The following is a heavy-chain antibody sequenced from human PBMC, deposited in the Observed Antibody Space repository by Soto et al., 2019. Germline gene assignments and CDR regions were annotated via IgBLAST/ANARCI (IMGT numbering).Heavy chain of an antibody. Sequence: QVQLVESGGGVVQPGRSLRLSCAASGFTFRSYGMNWVRQAPGKGLDWVAVISYAGSKIYYADSVKGRFTISRDNSKNTLYLQMNSLRAEDTAMYYCANLDFRFLEWLHTTSYYFGMDVWGQGTTVTVSS. CDR2: ISYAGSKI. V-gene: IGHV3-30*18. J-gene: IGHJ6*02. CDR1: GFTFRSYG. D-gene: IGHD3-3*01. CDR3: ANLDFRFLEWLHTTSYYFGMDV.